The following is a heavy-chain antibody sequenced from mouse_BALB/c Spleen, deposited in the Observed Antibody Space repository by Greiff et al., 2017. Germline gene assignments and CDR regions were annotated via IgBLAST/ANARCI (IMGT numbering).Heavy chain of an antibody. CDR2: IHPNSGNT. V-gene: IGHV1S130*01. CDR1: GYTFTSSW. J-gene: IGHJ3*01. Sequence: QVQLQQSGSVLVRPGASVKLSCKASGYTFTSSWMHWAKQRPGQGLEWIGEIHPNSGNTNYNEKFKGKATLTVDTSSSTAYVDLSSLTSEDSAVCCCARWGNYDAYWGQGTLVTVSA. D-gene: IGHD2-1*01. CDR3: ARWGNYDAY.